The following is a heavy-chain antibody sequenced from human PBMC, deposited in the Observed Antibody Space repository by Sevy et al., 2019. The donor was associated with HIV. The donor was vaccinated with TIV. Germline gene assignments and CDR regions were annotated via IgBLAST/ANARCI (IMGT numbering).Heavy chain of an antibody. CDR3: AKEVSGNSYSDY. CDR2: IGGSADYT. V-gene: IGHV3-23*01. CDR1: GFTFSSYA. Sequence: GGSLRLSCVTSGFTFSSYAMSWVRQTPGKGLEWVSAIGGSADYTYYADSVKGRFTISRDNSKNTLYLQMNGLRAEDTAVYYRAKEVSGNSYSDYWGQGTLVTVSS. J-gene: IGHJ4*02. D-gene: IGHD3-10*01.